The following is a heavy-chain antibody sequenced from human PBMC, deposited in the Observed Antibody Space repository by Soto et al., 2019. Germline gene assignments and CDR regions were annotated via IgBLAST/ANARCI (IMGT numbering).Heavy chain of an antibody. CDR3: AKIRSIYDSSGYLDY. J-gene: IGHJ4*02. Sequence: PGGSLRLSCAASGFTFSSYAMSWVRQAPGKGLEWVSAISGSGGSTYYADSVKGRFTISRDNSKNTLYLQMNGLRAEDTAVYYCAKIRSIYDSSGYLDYWGQGTLVTVSS. CDR1: GFTFSSYA. D-gene: IGHD3-22*01. CDR2: ISGSGGST. V-gene: IGHV3-23*01.